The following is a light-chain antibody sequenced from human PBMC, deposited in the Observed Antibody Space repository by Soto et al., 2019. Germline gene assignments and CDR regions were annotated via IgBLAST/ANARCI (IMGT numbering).Light chain of an antibody. CDR3: QQYVIWPPTFT. CDR2: SAS. CDR1: QSVSSN. Sequence: EIVMTQSPATLSVSPGERVTLSCRASQSVSSNLAWYQQKPGQAPRLLIYSASTRATGIPARFSGSGSGTEFTLAITGLQSEDFAVYFCQQYVIWPPTFTFGQGTKLEIK. J-gene: IGKJ2*01. V-gene: IGKV3-15*01.